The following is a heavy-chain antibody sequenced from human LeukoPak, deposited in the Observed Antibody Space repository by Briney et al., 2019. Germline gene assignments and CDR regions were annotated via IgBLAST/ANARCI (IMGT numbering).Heavy chain of an antibody. D-gene: IGHD2-21*01. CDR2: IASDRSHT. CDR3: ARERQDTILHSGAFDI. Sequence: GGSLRLSCAASGFTFSTYFMHWVRQAPGKGLEWVADIASDRSHTFYVESVKGRSTISRDNSKNTLYLQMNSLRAEDTAVYFCARERQDTILHSGAFDIWGQGTMVTVSS. J-gene: IGHJ3*02. CDR1: GFTFSTYF. V-gene: IGHV3-30-3*01.